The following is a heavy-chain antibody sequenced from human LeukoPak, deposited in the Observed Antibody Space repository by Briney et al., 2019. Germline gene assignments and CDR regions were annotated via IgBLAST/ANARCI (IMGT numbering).Heavy chain of an antibody. V-gene: IGHV4-61*02. CDR2: IYTSGST. Sequence: SSQTLSLTCTVSGGSISSGSYYWSWIRQPAGKGLEWIGRIYTSGSTNYNPSLKSRVTISVDTSKNQFSLKLSSVTAADTAVYYCARVPLLDIAVAGSYYYYYYMDVWGKGTTVTVSS. D-gene: IGHD6-19*01. CDR1: GGSISSGSYY. CDR3: ARVPLLDIAVAGSYYYYYYMDV. J-gene: IGHJ6*03.